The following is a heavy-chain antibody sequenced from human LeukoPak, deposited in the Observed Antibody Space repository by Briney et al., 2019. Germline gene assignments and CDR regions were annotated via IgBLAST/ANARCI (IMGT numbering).Heavy chain of an antibody. D-gene: IGHD6-13*01. J-gene: IGHJ4*02. Sequence: SVTVSCKASGGTFSSYAISWVRQAPGQGLAWMGGIIPIFGTANYAQKFQGRVTITADESTSTAYMELSSLRSEDTAVYYCATYSSSWYPTSYYFDYWGQGTLVTVSS. CDR1: GGTFSSYA. CDR3: ATYSSSWYPTSYYFDY. CDR2: IIPIFGTA. V-gene: IGHV1-69*13.